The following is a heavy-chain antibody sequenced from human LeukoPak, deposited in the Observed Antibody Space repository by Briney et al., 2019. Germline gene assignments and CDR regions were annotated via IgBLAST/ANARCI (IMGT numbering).Heavy chain of an antibody. CDR1: GFTFSSYG. Sequence: PGGSLRLSCAASGFTFSSYGMHWVRQAPGKGLEWVAFIRYDGSNKYYADSVKGRFTISRDNSKNTLYLQMNSVRAEDTAVYYCAIAQYSSGWFRYWGQGALVTVSS. CDR2: IRYDGSNK. CDR3: AIAQYSSGWFRY. J-gene: IGHJ4*02. V-gene: IGHV3-30*02. D-gene: IGHD6-19*01.